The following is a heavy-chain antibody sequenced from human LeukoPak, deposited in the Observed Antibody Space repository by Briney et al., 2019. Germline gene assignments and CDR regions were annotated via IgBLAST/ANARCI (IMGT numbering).Heavy chain of an antibody. D-gene: IGHD6-6*01. J-gene: IGHJ4*02. Sequence: PGGSLRLSCAASGFTFSSYGMHWVRQAPGKGLEWVAVISYDGSNKYYADSVKGRFTVSRDNAKNTLYLQVNNLRAEDTAVYYCARGPNSNWSGLDFWGQGTLVSVSS. CDR1: GFTFSSYG. CDR3: ARGPNSNWSGLDF. V-gene: IGHV3-30*03. CDR2: ISYDGSNK.